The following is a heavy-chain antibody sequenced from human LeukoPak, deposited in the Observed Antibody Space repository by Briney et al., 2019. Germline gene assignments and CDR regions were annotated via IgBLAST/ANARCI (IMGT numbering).Heavy chain of an antibody. CDR3: TTDLGTYYHGSQRLIPIDY. D-gene: IGHD3-10*01. J-gene: IGHJ4*02. V-gene: IGHV3-15*01. Sequence: PGGSLRLSCVDSGFTFSNAWMCWVRQAPGQGLEWIGRIKRKTDGETTNYAEPVRGRFTISRDDSKSAVYLQMNSLKIEDTAVYYCTTDLGTYYHGSQRLIPIDYWGQGTLVTVSS. CDR1: GFTFSNAW. CDR2: IKRKTDGETT.